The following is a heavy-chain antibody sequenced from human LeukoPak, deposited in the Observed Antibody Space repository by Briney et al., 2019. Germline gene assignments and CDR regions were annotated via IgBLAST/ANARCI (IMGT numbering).Heavy chain of an antibody. J-gene: IGHJ4*02. Sequence: PGGSLRLSCAASGFTFSSYAMSWVRQAPGKGLEWASTISGSGGSTYYADSVKGRFTISRDNSKNTLYLQMNSLRAEDTAVYYCAKGPIANGYYFEYWGQGSLVTVSS. CDR1: GFTFSSYA. CDR3: AKGPIANGYYFEY. CDR2: ISGSGGST. V-gene: IGHV3-23*01. D-gene: IGHD6-13*01.